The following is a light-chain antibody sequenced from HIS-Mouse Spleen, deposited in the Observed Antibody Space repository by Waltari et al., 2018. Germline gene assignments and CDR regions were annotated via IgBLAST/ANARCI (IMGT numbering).Light chain of an antibody. CDR2: QDS. CDR1: KLGDKY. V-gene: IGLV3-1*01. Sequence: SYELTQPPSVSVSPGQTASITCSGDKLGDKYACWYQQKPGQSPVLVIYQDSNRPSGMQERLAGSNSGNTATLTISGTQAMDEADYYCQAWDSSYSVFGGGTKLTVL. CDR3: QAWDSSYSV. J-gene: IGLJ2*01.